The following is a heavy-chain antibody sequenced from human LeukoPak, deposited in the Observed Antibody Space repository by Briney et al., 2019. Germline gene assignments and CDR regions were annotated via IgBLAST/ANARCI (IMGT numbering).Heavy chain of an antibody. CDR2: ISYDGSNK. J-gene: IGHJ4*02. D-gene: IGHD2-15*01. Sequence: PGGSLRLSCAASGFTFSSYAMHWVRQAPGKGLEGVAVISYDGSNKYYADSVKGRFTISRDNSKNTLYLQMNSLRAEDTAVYYCAIGDGGTLDYWGQGTLVTVSS. CDR3: AIGDGGTLDY. V-gene: IGHV3-30*04. CDR1: GFTFSSYA.